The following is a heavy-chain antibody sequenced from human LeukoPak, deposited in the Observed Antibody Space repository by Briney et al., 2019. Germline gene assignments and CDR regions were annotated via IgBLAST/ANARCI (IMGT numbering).Heavy chain of an antibody. CDR3: ARVRSSGWLGAFDI. D-gene: IGHD6-19*01. J-gene: IGHJ3*02. CDR2: IGTAGDT. CDR1: GFTFSSYD. V-gene: IGHV3-13*01. Sequence: GGSLRLSCAASGFTFSSYDMHWVRQATGKGLEWVSAIGTAGDTYYPGSVKGRFTISRENAKNSLYLQMNSLRAGDTAVYYCARVRSSGWLGAFDIWGQGTMVTVSS.